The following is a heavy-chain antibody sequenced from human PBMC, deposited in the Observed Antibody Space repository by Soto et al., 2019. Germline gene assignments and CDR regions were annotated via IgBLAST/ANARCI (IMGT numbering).Heavy chain of an antibody. CDR2: IIPILGIA. Sequence: QVQLVQSGAEVKKPGSSVKVSCKASGGTFSSYTISWVRQAPGQGLEWMGRIIPILGIANYAQKFQGRVTITADKSTSTAYRELSSLRSEDTAVYYCARDGADCSGGSSYDPIEVWYFDLWRRGTLVTVSS. D-gene: IGHD2-15*01. CDR3: ARDGADCSGGSSYDPIEVWYFDL. CDR1: GGTFSSYT. V-gene: IGHV1-69*08. J-gene: IGHJ2*01.